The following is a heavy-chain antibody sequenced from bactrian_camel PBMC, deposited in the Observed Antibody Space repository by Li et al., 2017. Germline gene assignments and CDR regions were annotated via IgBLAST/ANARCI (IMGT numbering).Heavy chain of an antibody. Sequence: HVQLVESGGGLVQPGGSLRLSCAASGFTDSIYRMSWVRLAPGKEREGVARIYTGCGNTYYADSVKGRFTISQDNAKNTVYLQMNNLQPEDTATYYCAEGRGSRGEHCYSLNYWGQGTQVTVS. J-gene: IGHJ4*01. D-gene: IGHD6*01. CDR3: AEGRGSRGEHCYSLNY. CDR1: GFTDSIYR. V-gene: IGHV3S1*01. CDR2: IYTGCGNT.